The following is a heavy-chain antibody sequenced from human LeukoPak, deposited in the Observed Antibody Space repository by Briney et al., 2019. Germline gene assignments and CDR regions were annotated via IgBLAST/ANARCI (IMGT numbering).Heavy chain of an antibody. CDR3: ARDRYCSSTSCYNYYYYGMDV. V-gene: IGHV1-18*01. J-gene: IGHJ6*02. CDR2: ISAYNGNT. CDR1: GYTFTSYG. Sequence: ASVKVSCKASGYTFTSYGISWVRQASGQGLEWMGWISAYNGNTNYAQKLQGRVTMTTDTSTSTAYMELRSLRSDDTAVYYCARDRYCSSTSCYNYYYYGMDVWGQGTTVTVSS. D-gene: IGHD2-2*02.